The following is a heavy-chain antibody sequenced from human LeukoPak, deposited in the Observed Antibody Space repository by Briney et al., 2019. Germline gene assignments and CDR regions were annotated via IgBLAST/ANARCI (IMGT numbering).Heavy chain of an antibody. CDR3: AELGITMIGGV. CDR2: INNDGSST. Sequence: GGSLRLSCAASGFTFSDYWMHWVRQAPGKGLMCVARINNDGSSTSYADSVKGRFTISRDNAKNSLYLQMNSLRAEDTAVYYCAELGITMIGGVWGKGTTVTISS. D-gene: IGHD3-10*02. J-gene: IGHJ6*04. CDR1: GFTFSDYW. V-gene: IGHV3-74*01.